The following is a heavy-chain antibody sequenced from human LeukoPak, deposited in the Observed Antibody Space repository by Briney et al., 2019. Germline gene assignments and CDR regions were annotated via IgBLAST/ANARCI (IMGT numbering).Heavy chain of an antibody. D-gene: IGHD3-9*01. CDR1: GYTFTGYY. J-gene: IGHJ5*02. CDR3: AREGIRYHGKTNWFDP. V-gene: IGHV1-2*06. Sequence: ASVKVSCKASGYTFTGYYMHWVRQAPGQGLEWMGRINPNSGGTNYAQKFQGRVTMTRDTSISTAYMELSRLRSDDTAVYYCAREGIRYHGKTNWFDPWGQGTLVTVSS. CDR2: INPNSGGT.